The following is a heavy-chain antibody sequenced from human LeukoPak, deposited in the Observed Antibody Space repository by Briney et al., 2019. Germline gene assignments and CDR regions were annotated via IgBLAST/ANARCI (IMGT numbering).Heavy chain of an antibody. CDR2: IYHSGST. D-gene: IGHD6-13*01. Sequence: SETLSLTCAVSGGSISSGGYSWSWIRQPPGKGLEWIGYIYHSGSTYYNPSLKSRVTISVDRSKNQFSLKLSSVTAADTAVYYCARASSSSWLIDYWGQGTLVTVSS. CDR1: GGSISSGGYS. CDR3: ARASSSSWLIDY. V-gene: IGHV4-30-2*01. J-gene: IGHJ4*02.